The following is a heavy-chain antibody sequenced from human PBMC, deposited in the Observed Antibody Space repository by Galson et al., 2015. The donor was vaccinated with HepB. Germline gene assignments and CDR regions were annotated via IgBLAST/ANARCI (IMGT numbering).Heavy chain of an antibody. Sequence: SVKVSCKASGGTFSSYAISWVRQAPGQGLEWMGGIIPIFGIANYAQKFQGRVTITADESTSTAYMELSSLRSEGTAVYYCARERENPVMDIVVVVAAMNDAFDIWGQGTMVTVSS. V-gene: IGHV1-69*13. CDR3: ARERENPVMDIVVVVAAMNDAFDI. J-gene: IGHJ3*02. D-gene: IGHD2-15*01. CDR2: IIPIFGIA. CDR1: GGTFSSYA.